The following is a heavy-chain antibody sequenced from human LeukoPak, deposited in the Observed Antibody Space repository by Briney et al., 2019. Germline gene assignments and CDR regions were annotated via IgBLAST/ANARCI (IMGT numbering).Heavy chain of an antibody. CDR2: IGGAGVST. D-gene: IGHD3-22*01. Sequence: PGGPLRLSCVVSGLTFGNYAMTWVRQAPGKGLEWVSTIGGAGVSTWYADSVKGRFTMSRDNSKDTLFLQMNSLGAGDTAVYYCAKAPRGYMWYFDYWGRGILVTVSS. CDR3: AKAPRGYMWYFDY. CDR1: GLTFGNYA. V-gene: IGHV3-23*01. J-gene: IGHJ4*02.